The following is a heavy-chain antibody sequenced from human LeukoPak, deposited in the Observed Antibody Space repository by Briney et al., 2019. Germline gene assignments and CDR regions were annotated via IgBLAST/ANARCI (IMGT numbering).Heavy chain of an antibody. J-gene: IGHJ4*02. CDR3: ARETSDYSSSWYGYYFDY. Sequence: SGPTLVHPTQTPTLTCTFSGFSLSTSGMRVSWNRQPPGKALEWLAPTDWNDDKFYTTSLKNRLTISKDTSKNQLVLTMTNMDPVDTATYFCARETSDYSSSWYGYYFDYWGQGTLVTVSS. CDR1: GFSLSTSGMR. CDR2: TDWNDDK. D-gene: IGHD6-13*01. V-gene: IGHV2-70*04.